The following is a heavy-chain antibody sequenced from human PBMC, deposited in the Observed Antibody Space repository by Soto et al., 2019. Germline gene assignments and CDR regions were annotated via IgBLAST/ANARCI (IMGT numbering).Heavy chain of an antibody. D-gene: IGHD3-9*01. CDR3: ARSLGHDDILPGSSDY. CDR1: GFTFSSYW. V-gene: IGHV3-7*01. CDR2: IKQDGSEK. J-gene: IGHJ4*02. Sequence: PGGSLRLSCAASGFTFSSYWMSWVRQAPGKGMEWVANIKQDGSEKYYVDSVKGRFTISSDNAKNSLYLQMNSLRAEDTAVYYCARSLGHDDILPGSSDYWGQGTLVTVSS.